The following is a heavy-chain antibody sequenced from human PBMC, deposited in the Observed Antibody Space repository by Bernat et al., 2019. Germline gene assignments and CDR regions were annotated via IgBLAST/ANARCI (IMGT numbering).Heavy chain of an antibody. D-gene: IGHD3-9*01. CDR3: ARERLSRYFDWSDAFDI. V-gene: IGHV3-30-3*01. CDR1: GFTFSSYA. Sequence: QVQLVESGGGVVQPGRPLRLSCAASGFTFSSYAMHWVRQAPGKGLEWVAVISYDGSNKYYADSVKGRFTISRDNSKNTLYLQMNSLRAEDTAVYYCARERLSRYFDWSDAFDIWGQGTMVTVSS. J-gene: IGHJ3*02. CDR2: ISYDGSNK.